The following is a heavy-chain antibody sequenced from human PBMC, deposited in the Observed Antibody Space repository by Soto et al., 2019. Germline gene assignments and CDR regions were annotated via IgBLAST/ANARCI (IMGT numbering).Heavy chain of an antibody. J-gene: IGHJ4*02. V-gene: IGHV3-30*18. CDR3: AKDPRLDILPGPFDY. Sequence: QVQLVESGGGVVQPGRSLRLSCAASGFTFSSYGMHWVRQAPGKGLEWVAVISYDGSNKYYADSVKGRFTISRDNSKNTLYLQMNSLRAEDTAVYYCAKDPRLDILPGPFDYWGQGTLVTVSS. D-gene: IGHD3-9*01. CDR1: GFTFSSYG. CDR2: ISYDGSNK.